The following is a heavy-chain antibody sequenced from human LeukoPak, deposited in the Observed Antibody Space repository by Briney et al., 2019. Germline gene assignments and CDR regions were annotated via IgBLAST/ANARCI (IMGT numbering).Heavy chain of an antibody. J-gene: IGHJ4*02. V-gene: IGHV4-59*01. CDR2: VSYSGDT. Sequence: KPSETLSLTCTVSGGSISNYWSWIRQPPGKGLEWIGYVSYSGDTNYNPSLRSRVTMSVDTSKNQFSLKLSSVSAADTAVYFCARGGMSTYYDSGGYFSYWGQGAPVTVSS. CDR1: GGSISNY. CDR3: ARGGMSTYYDSGGYFSY. D-gene: IGHD3-22*01.